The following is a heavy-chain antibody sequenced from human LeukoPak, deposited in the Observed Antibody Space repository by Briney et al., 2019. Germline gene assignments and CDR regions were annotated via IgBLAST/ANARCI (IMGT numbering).Heavy chain of an antibody. CDR1: GFTFSYYA. D-gene: IGHD2-2*01. CDR2: ISGGGNST. Sequence: GGSLRLSCAASGFTFSYYAMSWVRQAPGKGLEWVSGISGGGNSTYYVDSVKGRFTISRDNSKNTLFLQMNSLRAEDTAIYYCAKRYCSSTSCYDFFDYWGQGTLVTVSS. CDR3: AKRYCSSTSCYDFFDY. V-gene: IGHV3-23*01. J-gene: IGHJ4*02.